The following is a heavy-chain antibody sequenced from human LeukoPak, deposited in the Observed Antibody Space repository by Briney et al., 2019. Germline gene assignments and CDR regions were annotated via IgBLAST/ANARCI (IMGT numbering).Heavy chain of an antibody. CDR3: ARCAAMDDDHFDY. V-gene: IGHV4-59*01. CDR2: IYYSGRT. J-gene: IGHJ4*02. Sequence: PSETLSLTCTVSGGSITSYYWSWIRQPPGKGLEWIGYIYYSGRTNYNPSLKSRVTISVDTSKNHFSLKLSSVTAADTAVYYCARCAAMDDDHFDYWGQGILVTVSS. D-gene: IGHD5-18*01. CDR1: GGSITSYY.